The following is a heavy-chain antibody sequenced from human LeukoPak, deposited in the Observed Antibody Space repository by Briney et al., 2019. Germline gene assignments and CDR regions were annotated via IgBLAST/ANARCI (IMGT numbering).Heavy chain of an antibody. Sequence: SETLSLTCTVSGGSISSYYWSWIRQPAGKGLEWIGRIYTSGSTNYNPSLKSRVTMSVDTSKNQFSLKLSSVTAADTAVYYCARDNRRYYYGSGSYYYSDYWGQGTLVTVSS. J-gene: IGHJ4*02. D-gene: IGHD3-10*01. CDR2: IYTSGST. CDR1: GGSISSYY. V-gene: IGHV4-4*07. CDR3: ARDNRRYYYGSGSYYYSDY.